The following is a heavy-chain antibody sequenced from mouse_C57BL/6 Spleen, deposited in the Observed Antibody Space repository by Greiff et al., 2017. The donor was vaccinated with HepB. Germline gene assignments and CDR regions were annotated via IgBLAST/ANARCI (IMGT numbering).Heavy chain of an antibody. J-gene: IGHJ4*01. D-gene: IGHD4-1*01. CDR3: ARMELTGPMDY. Sequence: QVQLQQSGAELARPGASVKLSCKASGYTFTSYGISWVKQRTGQGLEWIGDIYPRSGNTYYNEKFKGKATLTADKSSSTAYLELRSLTSEDSAVYFCARMELTGPMDYWGQGTSVTVSS. CDR2: IYPRSGNT. CDR1: GYTFTSYG. V-gene: IGHV1-81*01.